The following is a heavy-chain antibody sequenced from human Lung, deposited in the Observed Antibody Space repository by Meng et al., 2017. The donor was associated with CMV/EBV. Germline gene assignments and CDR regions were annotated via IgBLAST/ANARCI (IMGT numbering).Heavy chain of an antibody. J-gene: IGHJ4*02. CDR1: GFTFSSYA. CDR3: AKGNAEYCSGARCYAFDY. V-gene: IGHV3-23*01. CDR2: VTGGGGST. D-gene: IGHD2-2*01. Sequence: GGSLRLXCAASGFTFSSYAMTWVRQAPGKGLEWVSVVTGGGGSTYYADSVKGRFTISRDNSENALYLQMNSLRVEDTAIYYCAKGNAEYCSGARCYAFDYWGQGTLVTVSS.